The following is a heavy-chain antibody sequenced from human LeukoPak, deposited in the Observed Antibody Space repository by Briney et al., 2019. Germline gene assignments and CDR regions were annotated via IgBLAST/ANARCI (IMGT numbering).Heavy chain of an antibody. Sequence: SETLSLTCTVSGGSISSYYWSWIRQPAGKGLEWIGRIYTSGSTNYNPSLKSRVTMSVDTSKNQFSLKLSSVTAADTAVYYCAREEEDYYDSSGYYGDWGQGTLVTVSS. V-gene: IGHV4-4*07. J-gene: IGHJ4*02. CDR2: IYTSGST. CDR1: GGSISSYY. CDR3: AREEEDYYDSSGYYGD. D-gene: IGHD3-22*01.